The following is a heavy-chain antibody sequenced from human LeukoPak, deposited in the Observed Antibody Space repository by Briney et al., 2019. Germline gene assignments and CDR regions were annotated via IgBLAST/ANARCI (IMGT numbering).Heavy chain of an antibody. CDR1: DYSISSGDY. J-gene: IGHJ4*02. CDR3: ARNDSIGYFDY. D-gene: IGHD3-22*01. CDR2: VYYSGST. V-gene: IGHV4-38-2*01. Sequence: SETLSLTCAVSDYSISSGDYWGWIRQPPGKGLEWIGSVYYSGSTHYSPSLKNRVTISVDTSKNQFSLKLRSVTAADTALYYCARNDSIGYFDYWGQGTLVLVSS.